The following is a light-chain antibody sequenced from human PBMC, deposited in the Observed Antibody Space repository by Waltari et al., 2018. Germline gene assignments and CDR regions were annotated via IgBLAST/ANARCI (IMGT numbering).Light chain of an antibody. CDR3: QAWHRSNGV. Sequence: SYELTQPPSVSVSPGQTATITRSGDNLPNKYTSWYLQRPGQSPVLVIYADTKRPSGITERFSASNSGNTATLTISGTQAIDEADYYCQAWHRSNGVFGGGTKLTVL. CDR2: ADT. J-gene: IGLJ2*01. V-gene: IGLV3-1*01. CDR1: NLPNKY.